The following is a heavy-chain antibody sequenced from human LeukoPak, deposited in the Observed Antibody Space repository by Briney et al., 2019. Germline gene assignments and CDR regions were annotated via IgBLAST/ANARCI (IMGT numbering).Heavy chain of an antibody. CDR2: TQSDGIT. J-gene: IGHJ3*02. CDR1: GVSVTIYQ. V-gene: IGHV4-4*08. CDR3: ATNAGPVPHDAFDI. Sequence: SETLSLTCTVAGVSVTIYQWYWIRHPPGQGLEWIGYTQSDGITDYNPSLKSRVLISKDTSKNQISLRLSSVTAADTALYYCATNAGPVPHDAFDIWGQGTMVTVSS. D-gene: IGHD2-8*01.